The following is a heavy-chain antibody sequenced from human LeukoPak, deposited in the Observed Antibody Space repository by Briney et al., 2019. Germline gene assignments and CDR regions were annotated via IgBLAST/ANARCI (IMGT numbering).Heavy chain of an antibody. V-gene: IGHV3-9*03. Sequence: GRSLRLSCAASGFTFDDYAMHWVRQAPGKGLEGVSGISWNSGSIGYADSVKGRFTISRDNAKNSLYLQMNSLRAEDMALYYCARDGLGDAFDIWGQGTMVTVSS. CDR2: ISWNSGSI. CDR3: ARDGLGDAFDI. CDR1: GFTFDDYA. J-gene: IGHJ3*02. D-gene: IGHD6-19*01.